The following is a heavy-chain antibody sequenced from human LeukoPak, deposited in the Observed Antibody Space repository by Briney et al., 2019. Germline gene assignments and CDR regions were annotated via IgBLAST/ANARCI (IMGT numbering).Heavy chain of an antibody. J-gene: IGHJ4*02. Sequence: GGSLRLSCAASGFIVSNNHISWVRQAPGKGLEWVSVLYSSGNAYYANSVRGRFSISRDNSKNTVFLQMNSLRVEDTAVYYCARPYYYDSGTFYSGFWGQGTLVTVAS. CDR1: GFIVSNNH. CDR3: ARPYYYDSGTFYSGF. D-gene: IGHD3-22*01. V-gene: IGHV3-66*01. CDR2: LYSSGNA.